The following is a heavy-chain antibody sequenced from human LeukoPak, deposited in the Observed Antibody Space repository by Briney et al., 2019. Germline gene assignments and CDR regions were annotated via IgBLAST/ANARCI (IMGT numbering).Heavy chain of an antibody. V-gene: IGHV4-38-2*02. Sequence: SETLSLTCNVSGFSISTAYYWGWIRQPPGKGLEWIATTYHSGSTYYSPSLKSRVTISLDKSKNHFSLILRSVTAADTAVYYCARAEAATWFDPWGQGTLVTVSS. CDR1: GFSISTAYY. D-gene: IGHD2-15*01. CDR3: ARAEAATWFDP. CDR2: TYHSGST. J-gene: IGHJ5*02.